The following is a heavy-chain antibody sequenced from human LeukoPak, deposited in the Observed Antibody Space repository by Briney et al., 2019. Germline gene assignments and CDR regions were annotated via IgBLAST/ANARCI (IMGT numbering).Heavy chain of an antibody. CDR1: GGSIISYY. D-gene: IGHD1-14*01. Sequence: PSETLSLTCTVSGGSIISYYWSWIRQPPGKGLEWTGYIYYSGSTNYNPSLKSLVTISVDTSKNQFSLKLSSVSAADTAVYYCARGYTTDYYYMDVWGKGTTVTVSS. V-gene: IGHV4-59*01. J-gene: IGHJ6*03. CDR3: ARGYTTDYYYMDV. CDR2: IYYSGST.